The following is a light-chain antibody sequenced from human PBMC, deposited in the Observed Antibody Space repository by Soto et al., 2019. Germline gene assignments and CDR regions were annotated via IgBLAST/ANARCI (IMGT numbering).Light chain of an antibody. J-gene: IGKJ1*01. V-gene: IGKV1-5*01. Sequence: DIQMTQSPSTLSASVGDRVTITCRASQSISRWLAWYQQKPGKAPKLLIYDASGLQSGVPSRFSGSGSGTEFTLSISSLQPDDSATYYCQQYSSYSTWAFGQGTKVEIK. CDR2: DAS. CDR1: QSISRW. CDR3: QQYSSYSTWA.